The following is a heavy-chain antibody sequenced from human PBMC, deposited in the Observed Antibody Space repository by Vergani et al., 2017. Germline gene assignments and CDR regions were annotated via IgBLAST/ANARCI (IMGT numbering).Heavy chain of an antibody. D-gene: IGHD3-10*01. CDR1: GFSFSSHA. V-gene: IGHV3-30*18. CDR2: ISNDGSKK. J-gene: IGHJ6*03. Sequence: QVQLAESGGGRVQPGRSLRLSCAASGFSFSSHAIHWVRQAPGKGLEWVAVISNDGSKKYYADSVKRRFTISRDNSKNTLDLQMNSLRTQDTAVYYCAKAGSVTSGSLQYNFYMDVWGKGTTVTVS. CDR3: AKAGSVTSGSLQYNFYMDV.